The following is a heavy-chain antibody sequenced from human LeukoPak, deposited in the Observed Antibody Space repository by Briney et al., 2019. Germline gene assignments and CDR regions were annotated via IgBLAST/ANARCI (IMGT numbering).Heavy chain of an antibody. CDR1: GFTFSSYA. Sequence: GGSLRLSCAASGFTFSSYAMSWVRQAPGKGLEWVSAISGSGGSTYYADSVKGRFTISRDNSKNTLYLQMNSLRAEDTAAYYCAKDAPVNIVVVPAANSWGQGTLVTVSS. V-gene: IGHV3-23*01. J-gene: IGHJ4*02. CDR2: ISGSGGST. CDR3: AKDAPVNIVVVPAANS. D-gene: IGHD2-2*01.